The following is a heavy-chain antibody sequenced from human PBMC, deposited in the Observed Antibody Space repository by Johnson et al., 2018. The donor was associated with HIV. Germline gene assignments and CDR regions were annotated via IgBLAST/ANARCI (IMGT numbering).Heavy chain of an antibody. D-gene: IGHD5-12*01. V-gene: IGHV3-66*02. Sequence: VQLVESGGGVVRPGGSLRLSCAASGFTFDDYGMTWVHQAPGKGLEWVSGIYSGGSTYYADSVKGRFTISRDNSKNTLYLQMNSLRTEDTAVYYCAKGLTGYSGYEKGGHAFDIWGQGTMVTVSS. J-gene: IGHJ3*02. CDR3: AKGLTGYSGYEKGGHAFDI. CDR1: GFTFDDYG. CDR2: IYSGGST.